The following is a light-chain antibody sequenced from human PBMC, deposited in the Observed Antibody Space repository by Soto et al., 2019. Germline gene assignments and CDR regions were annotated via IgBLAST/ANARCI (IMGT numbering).Light chain of an antibody. CDR1: RSDVGSNY. CDR2: ETN. CDR3: GTWDSSLSADV. V-gene: IGLV1-51*02. J-gene: IGLJ1*01. Sequence: QSLPSPPPPGSAAPGQRGTRSWFGKRSDVGSNYVSWYQLLPGTAPKLLIYETNKRHSGIPDRFSGSKSGTPGTLDITGLQAGDEADYFCGTWDSSLSADVFGTGTKVTVL.